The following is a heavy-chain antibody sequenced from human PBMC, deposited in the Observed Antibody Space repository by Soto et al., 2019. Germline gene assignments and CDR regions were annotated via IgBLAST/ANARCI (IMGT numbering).Heavy chain of an antibody. CDR3: ARDTGGVVVPASCDY. J-gene: IGHJ4*02. CDR2: ISAYNGNT. D-gene: IGHD2-2*01. CDR1: GYTFTTYG. V-gene: IGHV1-18*01. Sequence: QIQLVQSGAEVKKPGASVKVSCKASGYTFTTYGINWVRQAPGQGLEWMGWISAYNGNTNYAQKLQGRVIMTTDTSTNTAYMELRSLRSHDTDVYYCARDTGGVVVPASCDYWVQGTLVTLYS.